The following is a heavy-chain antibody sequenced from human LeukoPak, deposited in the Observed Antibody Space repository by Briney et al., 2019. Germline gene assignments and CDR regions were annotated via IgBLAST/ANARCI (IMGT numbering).Heavy chain of an antibody. CDR1: GGSFSGYY. Sequence: PSETLSLTCAVYGGSFSGYYCSWIRQPPGKGLEWIGEINHSGSTNYNPSLKSRVTISVDTSKNQFSLKLSSVTAADTAVYYCARGPSMYYYDSSGYFPLWGQGTLVTVSS. CDR3: ARGPSMYYYDSSGYFPL. V-gene: IGHV4-34*01. D-gene: IGHD3-22*01. J-gene: IGHJ4*02. CDR2: INHSGST.